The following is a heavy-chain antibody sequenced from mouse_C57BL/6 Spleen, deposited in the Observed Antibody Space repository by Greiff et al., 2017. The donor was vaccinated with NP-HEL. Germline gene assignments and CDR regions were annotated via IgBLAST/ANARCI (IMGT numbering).Heavy chain of an antibody. D-gene: IGHD4-1*01. CDR2: IYPGSGNT. J-gene: IGHJ2*01. CDR3: AREGELGRGYFDY. Sequence: QVQLKQSGAELVRPGASVKLSCKASGYTFTDYYINWVKQRPGQGLEWIARIYPGSGNTYYNEKFKGKATLTAEKSSSTAYMQLSSLTSEDSAVYFCAREGELGRGYFDYWGQGTTLTVSS. CDR1: GYTFTDYY. V-gene: IGHV1-76*01.